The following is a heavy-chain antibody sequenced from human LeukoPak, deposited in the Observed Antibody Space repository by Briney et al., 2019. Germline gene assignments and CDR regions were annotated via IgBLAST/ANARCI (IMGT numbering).Heavy chain of an antibody. CDR2: IYPGDSDT. J-gene: IGHJ4*02. V-gene: IGHV5-51*01. CDR3: ARAGDPSRYGFDY. D-gene: IGHD4-17*01. CDR1: GYSFTSYW. Sequence: GESLKISCKGSGYSFTSYWIGWVRPMPGKGLEWMGIIYPGDSDTRYSPSFQGQVTISADKSISTAYLQWSSLKASDTAMYYCARAGDPSRYGFDYWGQGTLVTVSS.